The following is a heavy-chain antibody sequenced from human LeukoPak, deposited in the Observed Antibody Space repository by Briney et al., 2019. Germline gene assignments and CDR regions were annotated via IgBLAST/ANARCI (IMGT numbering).Heavy chain of an antibody. CDR1: GFSFDSFA. J-gene: IGHJ4*02. CDR2: ISGSGGST. D-gene: IGHD1-26*01. Sequence: GGSLRLSXAASGFSFDSFAMTWVRQAPGKGLEWVSGISGSGGSTYYADSVKGRFTISRDNFKNTVHLQMNSLRAEDTAVYYCAKDATPYYWGQGTLVTVSS. CDR3: AKDATPYY. V-gene: IGHV3-23*01.